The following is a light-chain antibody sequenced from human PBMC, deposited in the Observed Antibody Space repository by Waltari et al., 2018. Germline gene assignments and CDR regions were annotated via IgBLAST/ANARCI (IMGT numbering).Light chain of an antibody. CDR1: QGISNY. Sequence: DIQMTQSPSPLSASVGDSVTITCRASQGISNYLAWYQQIRGKVPKLLIYAASTLQSGVPSRFSGSGSGTDLTLTISSLQPEDGATYDCQKYNSDLRTFGGGTKVWIK. J-gene: IGKJ4*01. CDR3: QKYNSDLRT. V-gene: IGKV1-27*01. CDR2: AAS.